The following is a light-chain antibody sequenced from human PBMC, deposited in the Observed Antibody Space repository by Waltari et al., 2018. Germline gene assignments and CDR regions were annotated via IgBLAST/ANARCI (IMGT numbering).Light chain of an antibody. V-gene: IGLV1-47*01. CDR2: RNN. CDR3: AAWDDSLSGKV. CDR1: SSNIGSHY. Sequence: QSVLTQPPSSSGTPGQRVTISCSGISSNIGSHYVYWYQQLPGTAPKLLIYRNNQRPSGVPDRFSGSKSGTSASLAISGLRSEDEADYYCAAWDDSLSGKVFGGGTKLTVL. J-gene: IGLJ3*02.